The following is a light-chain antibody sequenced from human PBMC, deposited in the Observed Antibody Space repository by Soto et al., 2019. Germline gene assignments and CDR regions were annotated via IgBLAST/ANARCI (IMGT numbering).Light chain of an antibody. J-gene: IGKJ3*01. CDR2: GAS. Sequence: EIVLTQSPGTLSLSPGERATLSCRATQSVGGNSLAWYQHKPGQTPRLLIFGASERAAGIPDRFSGSGSGADLTLTIGRLEPEEFAVYYWQQFGRPPFAFGPGTIVDVK. CDR1: QSVGGNS. V-gene: IGKV3-20*01. CDR3: QQFGRPPFA.